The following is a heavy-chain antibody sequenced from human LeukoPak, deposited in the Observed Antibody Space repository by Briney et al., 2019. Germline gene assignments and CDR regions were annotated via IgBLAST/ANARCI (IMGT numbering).Heavy chain of an antibody. D-gene: IGHD2-15*01. V-gene: IGHV4-39*07. J-gene: IGHJ6*02. CDR1: GGSISSYY. Sequence: SSETLSLTCTVSGGSISSYYWSWIRQPPGKGLEWIGSIYYSGSTYYNPSLKSRVTISVDTSKNQFSLKLSSVTAADTAVYYCARYGQRAATYYYYGMDVWGQGTTVTVSS. CDR3: ARYGQRAATYYYYGMDV. CDR2: IYYSGST.